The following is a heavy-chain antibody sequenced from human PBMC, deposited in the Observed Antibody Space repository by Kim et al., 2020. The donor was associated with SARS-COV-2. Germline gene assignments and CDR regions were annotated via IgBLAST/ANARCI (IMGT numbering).Heavy chain of an antibody. J-gene: IGHJ1*01. Sequence: YADSVKGRYTISRDNSKNTVSLQMNSLRDEDTALYYCAKDSWGSSSSWSEHWGQGTLVTVSS. CDR3: AKDSWGSSSSWSEH. V-gene: IGHV3-23*01. D-gene: IGHD6-13*01.